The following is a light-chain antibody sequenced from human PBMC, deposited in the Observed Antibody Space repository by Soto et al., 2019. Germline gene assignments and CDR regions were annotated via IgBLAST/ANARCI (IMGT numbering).Light chain of an antibody. CDR2: GAS. CDR3: QQYGGSFRV. J-gene: IGKJ3*01. Sequence: EIVFTQSPGTLSLSPGERATLSCRASQSVSSSYLAWYQQKPGQAPRLLIYGASSRATGIPERFSGSGSGTEFTLTISRLEPEDVAVYYCQQYGGSFRVFGPGTKVDIK. CDR1: QSVSSSY. V-gene: IGKV3-20*01.